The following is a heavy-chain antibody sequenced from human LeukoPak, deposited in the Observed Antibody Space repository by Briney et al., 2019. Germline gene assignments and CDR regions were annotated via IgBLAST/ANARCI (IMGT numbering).Heavy chain of an antibody. CDR3: AKVVVPGSPGAYRTNGVCHFDY. V-gene: IGHV3-30*02. CDR2: IRYDGSNK. J-gene: IGHJ4*02. Sequence: GGSLRLSCAASGFTFCSYGMHWVRQAPGKGLEWVAFIRYDGSNKYYADSVKGRFTISRDNSKNTLYLQMNSLRAEDTAVYYCAKVVVPGSPGAYRTNGVCHFDYWGQGTLVTASS. CDR1: GFTFCSYG. D-gene: IGHD2-8*01.